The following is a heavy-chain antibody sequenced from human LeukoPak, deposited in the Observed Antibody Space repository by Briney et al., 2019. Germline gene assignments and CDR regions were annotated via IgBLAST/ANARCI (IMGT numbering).Heavy chain of an antibody. CDR1: GGSISSYY. J-gene: IGHJ4*02. CDR2: IYYSGST. CDR3: ARGTGSGSLVDY. D-gene: IGHD3-10*01. V-gene: IGHV4-59*01. Sequence: SETLSLTCTVSGGSISSYYWSWIRQPPGKGLEWIGYIYYSGSTNYNPSLKSRVTISVDTSKNQFSLKLSSVTAADTAVYYCARGTGSGSLVDYWGQRTLVTVSS.